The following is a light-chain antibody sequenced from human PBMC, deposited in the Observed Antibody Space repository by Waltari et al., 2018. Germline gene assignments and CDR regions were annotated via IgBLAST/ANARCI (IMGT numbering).Light chain of an antibody. V-gene: IGLV2-18*02. CDR2: EVS. Sequence: QSALTQPPSVSGSPGQSVTISCTGTSSDVGSYNRFSWYQQPPGTAPKLMIYEVSNRPSGVPDRFSGSKSGNTASLTISGLQAEDEADYYCSSYTSSSTFSVVFGGGTKLTVL. CDR1: SSDVGSYNR. CDR3: SSYTSSSTFSVV. J-gene: IGLJ2*01.